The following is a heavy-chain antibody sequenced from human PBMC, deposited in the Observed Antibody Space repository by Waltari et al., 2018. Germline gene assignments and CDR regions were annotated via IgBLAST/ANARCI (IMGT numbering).Heavy chain of an antibody. CDR1: GDSVSSGPYF. CDR3: ARDRSGTINSFDP. J-gene: IGHJ5*02. V-gene: IGHV4-39*07. CDR2: MFYSGTT. D-gene: IGHD1-26*01. Sequence: QLQLQESVPRLVKPAETLSLTCTLSGDSVSSGPYFWVWIRQPPGKGLEWLGSMFYSGTTYHNSSLKSRVTISVDTSKNQVSLQLKSVTAADTAVYFCARDRSGTINSFDPWGRGTLVTVSS.